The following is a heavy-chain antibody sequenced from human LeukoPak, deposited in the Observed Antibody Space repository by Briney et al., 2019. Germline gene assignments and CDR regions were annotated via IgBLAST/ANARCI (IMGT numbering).Heavy chain of an antibody. CDR3: ARTTGYYDSSGCFDF. V-gene: IGHV4-59*08. CDR2: IYYSGST. Sequence: SETLTLTCTVSGGSISSYYWSWIRQPPGKGLEWIAYIYYSGSTNYNPSLKSRVTTSVDTSKNQFSLKMSSVTAADTAVYYCARTTGYYDSSGCFDFWGQGTLVTVSS. D-gene: IGHD3-22*01. CDR1: GGSISSYY. J-gene: IGHJ4*02.